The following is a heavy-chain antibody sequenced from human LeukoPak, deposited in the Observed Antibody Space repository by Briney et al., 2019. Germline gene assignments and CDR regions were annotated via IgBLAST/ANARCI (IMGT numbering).Heavy chain of an antibody. J-gene: IGHJ4*02. V-gene: IGHV3-23*01. D-gene: IGHD1-26*01. Sequence: GGSLRLSCAASGSTFSSYAMSCVRQAPGKGLEWVSAISGSGGSTYYADSVKGRFSISRDNSKNTLYLQMNSLRAEDTAVYYCAKDRIIVGATFFDYWGQGTLVTVSS. CDR2: ISGSGGST. CDR3: AKDRIIVGATFFDY. CDR1: GSTFSSYA.